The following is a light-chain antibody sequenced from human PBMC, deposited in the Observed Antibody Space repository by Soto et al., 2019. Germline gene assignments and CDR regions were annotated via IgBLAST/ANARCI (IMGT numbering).Light chain of an antibody. CDR2: DVS. CDR3: LQHNSYPWT. Sequence: DIQMTQSPSSLSASVGDRVTITCQTSQGINNYLNWYQQKPGQAPKLLIYDVSHLQTGVPFRFRGSGSGQYFTLTISSLQPEDFATYYCLQHNSYPWTFGQGTKVDIK. J-gene: IGKJ1*01. CDR1: QGINNY. V-gene: IGKV1-33*01.